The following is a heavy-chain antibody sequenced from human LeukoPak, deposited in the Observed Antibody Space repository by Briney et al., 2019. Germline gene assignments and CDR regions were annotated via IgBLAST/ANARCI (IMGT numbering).Heavy chain of an antibody. V-gene: IGHV3-30*18. CDR1: GFTFSSYG. D-gene: IGHD2-21*02. Sequence: GGFLRLSCAASGFTFSSYGMHRVRQAPGKGLEWVTVISYDGSNRYYADSVKGRFTISRDNSKNTLYLQMNSLRAEDTAVYYCAKDEVAYCGGDCYSHYWGQGTLVTVSS. J-gene: IGHJ4*02. CDR2: ISYDGSNR. CDR3: AKDEVAYCGGDCYSHY.